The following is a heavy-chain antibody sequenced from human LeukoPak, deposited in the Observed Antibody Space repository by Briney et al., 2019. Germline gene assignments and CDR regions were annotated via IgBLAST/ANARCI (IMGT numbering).Heavy chain of an antibody. J-gene: IGHJ4*02. CDR2: ISSNGGTT. CDR1: GFTFSSYA. Sequence: GGSLRLSCSASGFTFSSYAMHWVRQAPGKGLEYVSAISSNGGTTYYADSVKGRFTISRDNSKNTLYLQMNSLRAGDTAVYYCARAPLDCSGGSCSYYFDYWGQGTLVTVSS. V-gene: IGHV3-64*04. CDR3: ARAPLDCSGGSCSYYFDY. D-gene: IGHD2-15*01.